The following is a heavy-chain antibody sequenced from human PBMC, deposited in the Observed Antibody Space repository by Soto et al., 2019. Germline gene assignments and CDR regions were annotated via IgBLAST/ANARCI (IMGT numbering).Heavy chain of an antibody. V-gene: IGHV3-30-3*01. CDR2: ISYDGSNK. J-gene: IGHJ4*02. CDR1: GFTFSSYA. Sequence: GGSLRLSCAASGFTFSSYAMHWVRQAPGKGLEWVAVISYDGSNKYYADSVKGRFTISRDNSKNTLYLQMNSLRAEDTAVYYCARPLFTGGYNYGDFDYWGQGTLVTVSP. D-gene: IGHD5-12*01. CDR3: ARPLFTGGYNYGDFDY.